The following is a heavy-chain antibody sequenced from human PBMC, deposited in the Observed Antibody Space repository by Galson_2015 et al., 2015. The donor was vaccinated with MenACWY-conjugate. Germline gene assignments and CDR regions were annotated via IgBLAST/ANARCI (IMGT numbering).Heavy chain of an antibody. Sequence: QSGAEVTKPGESLKISCKGSGYTFTPYWIGWVRQLPGKGLEWMGLISPGDSETRYSPAFQGQVTISADKSISTAYVQWDSLQASDTAMYYCARHPPGGRGMDVWGQGTTVTVSS. J-gene: IGHJ6*02. V-gene: IGHV5-51*01. CDR3: ARHPPGGRGMDV. CDR2: ISPGDSET. CDR1: GYTFTPYW. D-gene: IGHD1-26*01.